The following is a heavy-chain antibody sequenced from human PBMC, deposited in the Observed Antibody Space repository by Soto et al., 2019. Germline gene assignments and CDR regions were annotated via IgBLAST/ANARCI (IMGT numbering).Heavy chain of an antibody. D-gene: IGHD1-26*01. V-gene: IGHV3-15*01. CDR2: IKSKTDGGTT. CDR1: GFTFSNAW. J-gene: IGHJ4*02. Sequence: GGSLRLSCAASGFTFSNAWMSWVRQAPGKGLEWVGRIKSKTDGGTTDYAAPVKGRFTISRDDSKNTLYLQMNSLKTEDTAVYYCTTTPLYSGSYCYWGQGTLVTVSS. CDR3: TTTPLYSGSYCY.